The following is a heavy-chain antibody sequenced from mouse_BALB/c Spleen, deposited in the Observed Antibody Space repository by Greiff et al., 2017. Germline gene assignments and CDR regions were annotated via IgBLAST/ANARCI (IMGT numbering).Heavy chain of an antibody. CDR3: ARSPYGNYSPY. D-gene: IGHD2-1*01. V-gene: IGHV14-3*02. Sequence: VHLQQSGAELVKPGASVKLSCTASGFNIKDTYMHWVKQRPEQGLEWIGRIDPANGNTKYDPKFQGKATITADTSSNTAYLQLSSLTSEDTAVYYCARSPYGNYSPYWGQGTLVTVSA. CDR1: GFNIKDTY. J-gene: IGHJ3*01. CDR2: IDPANGNT.